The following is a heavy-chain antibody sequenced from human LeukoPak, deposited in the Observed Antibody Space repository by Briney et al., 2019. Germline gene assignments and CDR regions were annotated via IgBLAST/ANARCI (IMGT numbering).Heavy chain of an antibody. CDR1: GFTFDDYA. CDR3: ARVWGDFHAFDI. Sequence: SGGSLRLSCAASGFTFDDYAMHWVRQAPGKGLEWVSGISWNSGSIGYADSVKGRFTISRDNAKNSLYLQMNSLRAEDTALYYCARVWGDFHAFDIWGQGTMVTVSS. D-gene: IGHD3-16*01. J-gene: IGHJ3*02. V-gene: IGHV3-9*01. CDR2: ISWNSGSI.